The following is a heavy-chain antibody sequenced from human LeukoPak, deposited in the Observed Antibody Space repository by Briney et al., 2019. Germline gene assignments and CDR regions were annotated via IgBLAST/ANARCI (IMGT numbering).Heavy chain of an antibody. CDR1: GFTFSSYG. V-gene: IGHV3-33*06. CDR2: IWYDGSNK. CDR3: AKDPYRASSGLVDY. D-gene: IGHD5-12*01. J-gene: IGHJ4*02. Sequence: GGSLRLSCAASGFTFSSYGMHWVRQAPGKGLEWVAVIWYDGSNKYYADSVKGRFTISRDNSKNTLYLQMNSLRAEDTAVYYCAKDPYRASSGLVDYWGQGTLVTVSS.